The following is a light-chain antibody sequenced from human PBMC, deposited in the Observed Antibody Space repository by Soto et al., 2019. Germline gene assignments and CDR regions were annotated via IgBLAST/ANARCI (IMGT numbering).Light chain of an antibody. V-gene: IGKV3-20*01. CDR1: QSVSSNY. Sequence: EIVLTQSPGTLSLSPGERATLSCRASQSVSSNYLVWYQQKPGQAPRLLIHGASSRATGIPDRFSGSGSGKECTLTISRLEPEGFGVYYYKQYGSCPPWTFGQGTKVEIK. J-gene: IGKJ1*01. CDR3: KQYGSCPPWT. CDR2: GAS.